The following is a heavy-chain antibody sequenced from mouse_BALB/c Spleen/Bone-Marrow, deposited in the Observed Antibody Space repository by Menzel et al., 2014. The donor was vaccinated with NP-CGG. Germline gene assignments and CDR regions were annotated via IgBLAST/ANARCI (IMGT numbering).Heavy chain of an antibody. CDR3: TRKDY. Sequence: QVQLQQPGAELVRPGASVKLSCKASGYTFTSYWINWVKQRPGQGLEWIGNIYPSDSYTNYNQKFKDKATLTVDKSSSTAYMQLSSPTSEDPAVYYCTRKDYWGQGTLVTVSA. V-gene: IGHV1-69*02. J-gene: IGHJ3*01. CDR2: IYPSDSYT. CDR1: GYTFTSYW.